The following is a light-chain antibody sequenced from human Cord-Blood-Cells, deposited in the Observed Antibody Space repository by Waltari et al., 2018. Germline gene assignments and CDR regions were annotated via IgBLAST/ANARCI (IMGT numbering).Light chain of an antibody. CDR1: SSDVVSYNL. Sequence: QSALPQPASVSGSPGQSITIPCTGTSSDVVSYNLVSWYQQHPGKAPKLMIYEGSKRPSGVSNRFSGSKSGNTASLTISGLQAEDESDYYCCSYAGSSTWVFGGGTKLTVL. V-gene: IGLV2-23*01. J-gene: IGLJ3*02. CDR2: EGS. CDR3: CSYAGSSTWV.